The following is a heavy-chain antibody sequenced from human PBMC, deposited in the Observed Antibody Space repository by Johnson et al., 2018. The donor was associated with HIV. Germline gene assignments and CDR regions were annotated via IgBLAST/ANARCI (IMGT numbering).Heavy chain of an antibody. CDR3: AKGGRFDAFDI. D-gene: IGHD3-16*01. Sequence: QMLLVESGGGLVQPGRSLRLSCAASGFTFSSYGMHWVRQAPGKGLEWVAFIHYDGSNKYYADSVKGRFTISRDNSKNTLYLQMNSLRAEDTAVYYCAKGGRFDAFDIWGQGTMVTVSS. CDR2: IHYDGSNK. CDR1: GFTFSSYG. J-gene: IGHJ3*02. V-gene: IGHV3-30*02.